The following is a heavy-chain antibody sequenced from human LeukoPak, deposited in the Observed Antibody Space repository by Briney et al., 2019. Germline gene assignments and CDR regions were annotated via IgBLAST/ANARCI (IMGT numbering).Heavy chain of an antibody. Sequence: SETLSLICTVSGGSISSSYWSWIRRSPGKGLEWIGYVHYTGNTYYNPSLKGRVTILVDTSKNHFSLKLRSVTAADTAVYYCARGGYDSMDVWGKGTTVTVSS. J-gene: IGHJ6*03. CDR2: VHYTGNT. D-gene: IGHD3-3*01. CDR3: ARGGYDSMDV. V-gene: IGHV4-59*12. CDR1: GGSISSSY.